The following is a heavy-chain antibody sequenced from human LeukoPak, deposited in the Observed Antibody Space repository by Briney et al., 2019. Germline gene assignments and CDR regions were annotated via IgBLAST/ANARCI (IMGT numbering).Heavy chain of an antibody. CDR1: GYTFTSYA. D-gene: IGHD6-19*01. CDR3: ASGIAVAEFDY. J-gene: IGHJ4*02. CDR2: INAGNGNT. Sequence: ASVKVSCKASGYTFTSYAMHWVRQAPGQRLEWMGWINAGNGNTKYSQKFQGRVTITRDTSASTAYMELSSLRSEDTAVYHCASGIAVAEFDYWGQGTLVIVSS. V-gene: IGHV1-3*01.